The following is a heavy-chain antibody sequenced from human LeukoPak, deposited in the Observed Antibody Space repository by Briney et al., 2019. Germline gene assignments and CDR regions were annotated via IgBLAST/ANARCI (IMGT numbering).Heavy chain of an antibody. V-gene: IGHV3-64*05. D-gene: IGHD2-2*01. CDR2: INTNGANT. CDR1: GFTFKSYA. CDR3: AKGVIAVPAATLAFDV. J-gene: IGHJ3*01. Sequence: GGSLRLSCSASGFTFKSYAMHWVRQAPGKGLEYVSSINTNGANTYYADSVKGRFTISRDNSRNTVYVQMNSLTPEDTAVYYCAKGVIAVPAATLAFDVWGQGTMVTVSS.